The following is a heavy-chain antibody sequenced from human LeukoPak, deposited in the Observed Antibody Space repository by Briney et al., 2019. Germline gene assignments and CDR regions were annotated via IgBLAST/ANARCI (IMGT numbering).Heavy chain of an antibody. J-gene: IGHJ3*02. D-gene: IGHD4-17*01. V-gene: IGHV3-9*01. CDR2: ISWNSGSI. CDR3: AKDFGPSGDQTLDAFDI. CDR1: GFTFDDYA. Sequence: PGGSLRLSCAASGFTFDDYAMHWVRQAPGKVLEWVSGISWNSGSIGYADSVKGRFTISRDNAKNSLYLQMNSLRAEDTALYYCAKDFGPSGDQTLDAFDIWGQGTMVTVSS.